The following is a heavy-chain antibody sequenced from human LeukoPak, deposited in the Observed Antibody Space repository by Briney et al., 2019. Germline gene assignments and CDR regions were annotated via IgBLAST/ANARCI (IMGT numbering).Heavy chain of an antibody. CDR3: AKDPGGVTSRYYYYYGMDV. J-gene: IGHJ6*02. CDR2: ISGSGVST. D-gene: IGHD3-16*01. V-gene: IGHV3-23*01. Sequence: GGSLRLSCAASGFTFSSYAVTWVRQAPGKGLEWVSAISGSGVSTYYADSVKGRFTISRDNSKNTLYLQMNSLRAEDTAVYYCAKDPGGVTSRYYYYYGMDVWGQGTTVTVSS. CDR1: GFTFSSYA.